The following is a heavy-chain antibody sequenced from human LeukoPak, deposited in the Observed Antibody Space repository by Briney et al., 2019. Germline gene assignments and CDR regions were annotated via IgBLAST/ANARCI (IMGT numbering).Heavy chain of an antibody. CDR2: IWYDGSNK. D-gene: IGHD3-9*01. Sequence: GGSLRLSCAASGFTFSSYGMHWVRQAPGKGLEWVAVIWYDGSNKYYADSVKGRFAISRDNSKNTLYLQMNSLRAEDTAVYCCARGLYDILTGPPRWFDPWGQGTLVTVSS. CDR3: ARGLYDILTGPPRWFDP. CDR1: GFTFSSYG. V-gene: IGHV3-33*01. J-gene: IGHJ5*02.